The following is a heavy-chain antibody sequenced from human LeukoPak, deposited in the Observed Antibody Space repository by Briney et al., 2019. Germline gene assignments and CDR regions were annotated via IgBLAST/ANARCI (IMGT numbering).Heavy chain of an antibody. CDR3: AKDLGAAPDAFDI. J-gene: IGHJ3*02. CDR2: ISWNSGSI. V-gene: IGHV3-9*01. CDR1: GFTFDDYA. Sequence: GGSLRLSCAASGFTFDDYAMHWVRQAPGKALEWVSGISWNSGSIGYADSVKGRFTISRDNAKNSLYLQMNSLRAEDTALYYCAKDLGAAPDAFDIWGQGTMVTVSS. D-gene: IGHD3-16*01.